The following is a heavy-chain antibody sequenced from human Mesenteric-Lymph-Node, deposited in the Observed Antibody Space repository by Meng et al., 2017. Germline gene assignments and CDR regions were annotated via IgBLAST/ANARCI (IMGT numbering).Heavy chain of an antibody. V-gene: IGHV3-48*03. J-gene: IGHJ5*02. CDR1: GFTFSSYE. CDR3: ARDHGFLNWFDP. D-gene: IGHD2/OR15-2a*01. Sequence: GESLKISCAASGFTFSSYEMNWVRQAPGKGLEWVSSISSNSKVIFYADSVKGRFTISRDNAKNSLSLQMNSLRVEDTAVYYCARDHGFLNWFDPWGQGTLVTVSS. CDR2: ISSNSKVI.